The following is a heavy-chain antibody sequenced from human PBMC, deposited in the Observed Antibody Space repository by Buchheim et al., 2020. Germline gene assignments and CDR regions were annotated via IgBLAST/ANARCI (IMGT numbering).Heavy chain of an antibody. V-gene: IGHV4-4*02. Sequence: QVQLQESGPGLVKPSGTLSLTCAVSGGSISTTNWWSWVRQPPGKGLEWIGEIYHTGITNYNPSLQSRVTISLDQSKNQFSLKLTSVTAADTAVYYCARLSGRAIFWFDPWGQGTL. D-gene: IGHD3-3*01. CDR1: GGSISTTNW. CDR2: IYHTGIT. CDR3: ARLSGRAIFWFDP. J-gene: IGHJ5*02.